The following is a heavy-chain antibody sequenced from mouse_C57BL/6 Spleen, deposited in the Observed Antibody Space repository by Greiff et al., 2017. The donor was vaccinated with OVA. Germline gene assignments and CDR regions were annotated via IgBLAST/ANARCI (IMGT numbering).Heavy chain of an antibody. CDR1: GYAFTNYL. J-gene: IGHJ3*01. Sequence: VQLQQSGAELVRPGTSVKVSCKASGYAFTNYLIEWVKQRPGQGLEWIGVINPGSGGTNYNEKFKGKATLTADKYSSTAYMQLSSLTSEDSAVYCCARDYGSSYRFAYWGQGTLVTVSA. CDR3: ARDYGSSYRFAY. D-gene: IGHD1-1*01. V-gene: IGHV1-54*01. CDR2: INPGSGGT.